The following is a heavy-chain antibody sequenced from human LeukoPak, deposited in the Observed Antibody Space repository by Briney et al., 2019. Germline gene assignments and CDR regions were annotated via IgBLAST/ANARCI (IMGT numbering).Heavy chain of an antibody. Sequence: PSETLSLTCTVSGGSISTYYWSWIRQSPGKGLEWIGYIYYSGITHYNPSLNSRVTISVDTSKNQFSLKLSSVTAADTAVYYCARGGDGNVYWYFDLWGRGTLVTASS. CDR1: GGSISTYY. CDR3: ARGGDGNVYWYFDL. J-gene: IGHJ2*01. CDR2: IYYSGIT. D-gene: IGHD3-16*01. V-gene: IGHV4-59*01.